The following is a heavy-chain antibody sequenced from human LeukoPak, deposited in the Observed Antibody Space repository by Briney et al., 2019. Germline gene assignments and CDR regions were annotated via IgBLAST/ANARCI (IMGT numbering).Heavy chain of an antibody. V-gene: IGHV3-30*04. Sequence: PGGSLRLSCAASGFTFSSYAMNWVRQAPGKGLEWMAVISYDGGNKYYADSVKGRFTISRDNSKNTLYLQMNSLRAEDTAVYYCAKESYYYDGENWFDPWGQGTLVTVSS. CDR1: GFTFSSYA. J-gene: IGHJ5*02. D-gene: IGHD3-22*01. CDR2: ISYDGGNK. CDR3: AKESYYYDGENWFDP.